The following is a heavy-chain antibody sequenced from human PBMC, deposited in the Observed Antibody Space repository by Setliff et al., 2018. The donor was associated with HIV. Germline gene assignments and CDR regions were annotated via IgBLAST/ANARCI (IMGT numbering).Heavy chain of an antibody. J-gene: IGHJ3*02. D-gene: IGHD2-8*01. CDR1: GYTFTSYY. Sequence: ASVKVSCKASGYTFTSYYMHWVRQAPGQGLGWMGIINPSGGSTSYAQKFQGRVTMTRDTSTSTVYMELSRLRSDDTAVYYCASKVYCTNGVCLDAFDIWGQGTMGTVSS. CDR3: ASKVYCTNGVCLDAFDI. CDR2: INPSGGST. V-gene: IGHV1-46*01.